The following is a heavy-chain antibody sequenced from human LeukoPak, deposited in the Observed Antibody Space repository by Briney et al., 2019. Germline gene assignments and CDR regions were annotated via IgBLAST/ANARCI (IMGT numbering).Heavy chain of an antibody. D-gene: IGHD3-22*01. V-gene: IGHV3-7*01. Sequence: SGGSLRLSCVGSGFIYGNYWMHWVRQAPGKGLEWVASVMQDGREKHYVDSVKGRFVISRDNAKNSLYLQMNSLRAEDTALYYCAREVSEGFDFWGQGTLVTVSS. CDR1: GFIYGNYW. CDR2: VMQDGREK. CDR3: AREVSEGFDF. J-gene: IGHJ4*02.